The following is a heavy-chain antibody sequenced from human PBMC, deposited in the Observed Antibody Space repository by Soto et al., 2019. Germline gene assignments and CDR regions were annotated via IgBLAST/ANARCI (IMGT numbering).Heavy chain of an antibody. CDR2: LVVGTGNT. J-gene: IGHJ6*02. D-gene: IGHD2-15*01. CDR1: GFTFRSSA. CDR3: ATGAYCSGGSCSDYYYYYYGMDL. V-gene: IGHV1-58*01. Sequence: ASVKVSCKTSGFTFRSSAVQWVRQARGQRLERIGWLVVGTGNTNYAQKFQQRVTISSDRSTNTVSMELSSLTSEDTAVYYCATGAYCSGGSCSDYYYYYYGMDLCGQGTTVTVSS.